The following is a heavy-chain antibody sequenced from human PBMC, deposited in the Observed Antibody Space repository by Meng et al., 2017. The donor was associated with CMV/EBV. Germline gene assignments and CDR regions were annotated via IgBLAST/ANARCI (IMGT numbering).Heavy chain of an antibody. D-gene: IGHD1-26*01. Sequence: SETLSLTRTVSGGSISSSSYYWGWIRQPPGKGLEWIGSIYYSGSTYYNPSLKSRVTISVDTSKNQFSLKLSSVTAADTAVYYCARTNSQWELLRNPTIGAFDIWGQGTMVTVSS. CDR3: ARTNSQWELLRNPTIGAFDI. CDR2: IYYSGST. V-gene: IGHV4-39*07. CDR1: GGSISSSSYY. J-gene: IGHJ3*02.